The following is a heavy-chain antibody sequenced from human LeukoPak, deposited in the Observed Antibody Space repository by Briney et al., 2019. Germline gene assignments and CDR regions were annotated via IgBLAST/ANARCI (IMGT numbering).Heavy chain of an antibody. CDR2: INHSGIS. V-gene: IGHV4-34*01. D-gene: IGHD3-10*01. CDR1: GGSFSGYY. CDR3: ARSYNRVELLYY. Sequence: SETLSLTCAVYGGSFSGYYWTWIRQPPGKWLEWIGEINHSGISNHNPSLKSRVTISLDTSKNQFSLRLSSVTAADTAVYYCARSYNRVELLYYWGQGTLVTVSS. J-gene: IGHJ4*02.